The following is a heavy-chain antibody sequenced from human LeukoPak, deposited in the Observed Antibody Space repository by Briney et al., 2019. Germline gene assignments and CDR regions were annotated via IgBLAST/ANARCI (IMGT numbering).Heavy chain of an antibody. D-gene: IGHD6-19*01. CDR2: ISYDGSNK. V-gene: IGHV3-30*03. CDR3: ARDARGIAVAGRPDY. J-gene: IGHJ4*02. Sequence: GGSLRLSCAASGFTFSSYGMHWVRQAPGKGLEWVAVISYDGSNKYYADSVKGRFTISRDNSKNTLYLQMNSLRAEDTAVYYCARDARGIAVAGRPDYWGQGTLVAVSS. CDR1: GFTFSSYG.